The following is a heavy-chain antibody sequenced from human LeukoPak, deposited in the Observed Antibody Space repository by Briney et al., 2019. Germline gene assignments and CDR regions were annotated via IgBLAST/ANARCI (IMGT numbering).Heavy chain of an antibody. CDR3: ARPAPGLVHAFDI. Sequence: SETLSLTCTVSGGSISSYYWSWIRQPPGKGLEWIGYIYYSGSTNYNPSLKSRVTISVDTSKNQFSLKLSSVTAADTAVYYCARPAPGLVHAFDIWGQGTMVTVSS. V-gene: IGHV4-59*08. CDR1: GGSISSYY. D-gene: IGHD1-26*01. J-gene: IGHJ3*02. CDR2: IYYSGST.